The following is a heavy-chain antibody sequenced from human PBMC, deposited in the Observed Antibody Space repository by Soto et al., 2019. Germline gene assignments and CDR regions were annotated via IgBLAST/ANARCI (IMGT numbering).Heavy chain of an antibody. D-gene: IGHD3-22*01. CDR1: GGSISSYY. CDR3: ARSLSYYDSSGYYLGFWFDP. Sequence: SETLSLTCTVSGGSISSYYWSWIRQPPGKGLEWIGYIYYGGSTNYNPSLKSRVTISVDTSKNQFSLKLSSVTAADTAVYYCARSLSYYDSSGYYLGFWFDPWGQGTLVTVSS. V-gene: IGHV4-59*01. CDR2: IYYGGST. J-gene: IGHJ5*02.